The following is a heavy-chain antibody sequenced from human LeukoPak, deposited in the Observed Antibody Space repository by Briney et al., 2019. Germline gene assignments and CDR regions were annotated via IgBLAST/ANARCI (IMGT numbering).Heavy chain of an antibody. V-gene: IGHV3-7*04. J-gene: IGHJ4*02. D-gene: IGHD3-10*01. CDR3: ARGITMAN. Sequence: GGSLRLSCAASGFTFSNYWMTWVRQAPGKELEWVANIKQDGSERGYVDSVKGRFTISRDDAKNSLYLQMNSLRAEDTAVYYCARGITMANWGQGTLVTVSS. CDR1: GFTFSNYW. CDR2: IKQDGSER.